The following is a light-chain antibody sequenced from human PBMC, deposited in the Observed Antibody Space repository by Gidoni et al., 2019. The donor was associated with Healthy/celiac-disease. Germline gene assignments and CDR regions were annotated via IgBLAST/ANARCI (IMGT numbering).Light chain of an antibody. V-gene: IGLV1-40*01. J-gene: IGLJ2*01. CDR1: SSNIGAGYA. CDR3: QSYDSSLSGYVV. Sequence: QSVLTQPPSVSGAPGQRGPIPCTGSSSNIGAGYAVHWYQQLPGTAPKLLIYGNTNRPSGVPDRFSGSKSGTSASLAITGLQAEDEADYYCQSYDSSLSGYVVFGGGTKLTVL. CDR2: GNT.